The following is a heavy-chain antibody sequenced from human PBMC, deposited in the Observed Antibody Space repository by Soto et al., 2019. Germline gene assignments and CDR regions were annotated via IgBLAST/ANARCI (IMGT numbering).Heavy chain of an antibody. CDR1: GFTFSDYY. CDR3: ARDVCSGGSCQTGDAFDI. Sequence: QVQLVESGGGLVKPGGSLRLSCAASGFTFSDYYMSWIRQAPGKGLEWVSYISSSGSTIYYADSVKGRFTISRDNAKNSLSLQMNSLRAEDTAVYYCARDVCSGGSCQTGDAFDIWGQGTMVTVSS. CDR2: ISSSGSTI. V-gene: IGHV3-11*01. D-gene: IGHD2-15*01. J-gene: IGHJ3*02.